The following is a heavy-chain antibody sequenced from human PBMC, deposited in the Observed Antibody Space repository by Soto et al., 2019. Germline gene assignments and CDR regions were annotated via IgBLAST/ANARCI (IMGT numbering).Heavy chain of an antibody. D-gene: IGHD6-13*01. CDR2: IYYSGST. Sequence: SETLSLTCTVSGGSISSGDYYWSWIRQPPGKGLEWIGYIYYSGSTYYNPSLKSRVTISVDTSKNQFSLKLSSVTAADTAVYYCATGAKGAAADLFDYWGQGTLVTVSS. V-gene: IGHV4-30-4*01. CDR3: ATGAKGAAADLFDY. CDR1: GGSISSGDYY. J-gene: IGHJ4*02.